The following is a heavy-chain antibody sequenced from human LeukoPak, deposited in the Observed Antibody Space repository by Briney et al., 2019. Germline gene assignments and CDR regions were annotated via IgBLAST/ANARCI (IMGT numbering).Heavy chain of an antibody. Sequence: SGPALAIPTQILTLTCTFSGFSRSTSGMCVSWIRQPPGKALEWLARIDWDDDKFYSTSLKTRLTISKDTSKNQVVLTMTNMDPVDTATYYCARFHRYLGVSLDFWAQGTLVTVSS. D-gene: IGHD3-16*02. V-gene: IGHV2-70*17. J-gene: IGHJ4*02. CDR2: IDWDDDK. CDR1: GFSRSTSGMC. CDR3: ARFHRYLGVSLDF.